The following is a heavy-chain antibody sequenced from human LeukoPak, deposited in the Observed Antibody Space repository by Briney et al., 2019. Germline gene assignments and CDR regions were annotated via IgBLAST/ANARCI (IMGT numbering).Heavy chain of an antibody. CDR1: GGSISSRSYY. J-gene: IGHJ5*02. Sequence: SETLSLTCTVSGGSISSRSYYWGWIRQPPGKGLEWIGSIYYTGSTYYNSSLKSRVTISVDTSKNQFSLKLTSVTAADTAVYYCARHLMSVIDPWGQGTLVTVSS. CDR3: ARHLMSVIDP. D-gene: IGHD2-8*01. CDR2: IYYTGST. V-gene: IGHV4-39*01.